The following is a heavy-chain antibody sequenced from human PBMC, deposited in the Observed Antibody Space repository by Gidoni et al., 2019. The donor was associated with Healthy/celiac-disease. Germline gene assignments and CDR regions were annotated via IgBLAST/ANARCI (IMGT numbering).Heavy chain of an antibody. CDR2: INPKSGGT. Sequence: QLLLVQSGAAVKKPGASVKVPCKASGYTFPGYSMHGVRQAPGQGREWMGWINPKSGGTNYAQKFQGRVTMTRDTSISTAYMELSRLRSDDTAVYYCARAEKKDIVGVPAAMLGWFDPWGQGTLVTVAA. CDR3: ARAEKKDIVGVPAAMLGWFDP. J-gene: IGHJ5*02. D-gene: IGHD2-2*01. CDR1: GYTFPGYS. V-gene: IGHV1-2*02.